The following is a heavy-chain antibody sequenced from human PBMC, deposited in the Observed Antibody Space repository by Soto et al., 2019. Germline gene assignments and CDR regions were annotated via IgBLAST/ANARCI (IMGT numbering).Heavy chain of an antibody. J-gene: IGHJ3*02. CDR3: ARAGHLDAFDI. CDR2: MNPNSGKT. V-gene: IGHV1-8*01. Sequence: GASVKVSCKASGYTFTSYDINWVRQATGQGLEWKGRMNPNSGKTSYAQKNKSKNNMTRNTSISTAYMELSSLRSEDTAVYYCARAGHLDAFDIWGQGTMVTVSS. CDR1: GYTFTSYD.